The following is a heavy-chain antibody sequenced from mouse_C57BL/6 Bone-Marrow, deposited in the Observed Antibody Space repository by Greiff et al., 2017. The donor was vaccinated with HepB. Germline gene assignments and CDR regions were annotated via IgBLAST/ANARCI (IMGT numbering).Heavy chain of an antibody. Sequence: QVQLQQSGAELVRPGASVTLSCKASGYTFTDYEMHWVKQTPVHGLEWIGAIDPETGGTAYNQKFKGKAILTADKSSSTAYMELRSLTSEDSAVYYCTSTVDWYFDVWGTGTTVTVSS. CDR2: IDPETGGT. CDR1: GYTFTDYE. CDR3: TSTVDWYFDV. D-gene: IGHD1-1*01. J-gene: IGHJ1*03. V-gene: IGHV1-15*01.